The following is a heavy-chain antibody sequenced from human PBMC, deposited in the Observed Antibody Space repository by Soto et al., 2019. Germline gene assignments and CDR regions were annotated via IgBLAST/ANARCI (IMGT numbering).Heavy chain of an antibody. Sequence: EVQLVESGGGLVQPGGSLRLSCAASGFTFSSYSMNWVRQAPGKGLEWVSYISSSSSTIYYADSVKGRFTISRANAKNSLYLQMNSLRAEDTAVYYCARVSRPTPGNYYYYYMDVWGKGTTVTVSS. J-gene: IGHJ6*03. V-gene: IGHV3-48*01. CDR2: ISSSSSTI. CDR1: GFTFSSYS. D-gene: IGHD2-15*01. CDR3: ARVSRPTPGNYYYYYMDV.